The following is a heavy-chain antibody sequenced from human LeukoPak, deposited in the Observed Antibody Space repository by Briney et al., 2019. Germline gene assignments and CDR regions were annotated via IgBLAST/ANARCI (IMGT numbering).Heavy chain of an antibody. CDR3: ARDYYDSSGYYDFANY. D-gene: IGHD3-22*01. CDR2: ISSSSSTI. Sequence: TGGSLRLSCAASGFTFSSYSMNWVRQAPGKGLEWVSYISSSSSTIYYADSVKGRFTISRDNAKNSLYLQMNSLRAEDTAVYYCARDYYDSSGYYDFANYWGQGTLVTVSS. J-gene: IGHJ4*02. V-gene: IGHV3-48*01. CDR1: GFTFSSYS.